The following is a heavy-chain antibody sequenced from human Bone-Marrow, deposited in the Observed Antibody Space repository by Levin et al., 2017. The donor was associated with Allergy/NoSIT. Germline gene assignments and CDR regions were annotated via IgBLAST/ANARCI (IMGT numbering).Heavy chain of an antibody. CDR3: VRGSSGSYSQDAFDI. CDR1: GFIFDDYA. J-gene: IGHJ3*02. CDR2: ISWNSGTT. V-gene: IGHV3-9*01. D-gene: IGHD1-26*01. Sequence: SLKISCAVSGFIFDDYAMHWVRQVPGKGLEWISGISWNSGTTGYADAVKGRFVISRDNAKNSLYLQMNNLETADTALYFCVRGSSGSYSQDAFDIWGQGTMVIVS.